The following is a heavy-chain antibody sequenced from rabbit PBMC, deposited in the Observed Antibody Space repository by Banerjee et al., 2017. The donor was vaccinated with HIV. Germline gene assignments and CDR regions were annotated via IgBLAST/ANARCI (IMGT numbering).Heavy chain of an antibody. Sequence: QEQLVESGGGLVQPEGSLTLTRTASGFSFSNKYVMCWVRQAPGKGLEWIACINTSSGNTVCASWAKGRFTISKTSSTTVTLQMTSLTAADTATYFCARDGAGYAGYGYARLWGPGTLVTVS. J-gene: IGHJ4*01. CDR3: ARDGAGYAGYGYARL. CDR1: GFSFSNKYV. CDR2: INTSSGNT. D-gene: IGHD6-1*01. V-gene: IGHV1S45*01.